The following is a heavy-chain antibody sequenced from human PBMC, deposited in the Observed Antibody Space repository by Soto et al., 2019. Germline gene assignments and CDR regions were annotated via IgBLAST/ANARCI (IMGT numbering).Heavy chain of an antibody. Sequence: SETLSLTCTVSGGSISSYYWSWIRQPPGKGLEWIGYIYYSGSTNYNPSLKSRVTISVETSKNQFSLKLSSVTAADTAVYYCARPYYDILTGYYDAFDIWGQGTMVTVSS. CDR2: IYYSGST. CDR1: GGSISSYY. J-gene: IGHJ3*02. V-gene: IGHV4-59*01. D-gene: IGHD3-9*01. CDR3: ARPYYDILTGYYDAFDI.